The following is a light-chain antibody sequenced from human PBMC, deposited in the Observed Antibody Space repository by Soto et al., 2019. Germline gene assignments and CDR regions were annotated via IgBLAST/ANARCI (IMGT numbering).Light chain of an antibody. V-gene: IGLV2-8*01. CDR3: SSYAGSSNV. J-gene: IGLJ1*01. Sequence: ALTQPPSASGSPGQSAAISCTGTSSDVGGYNYVSWYQQHPGKAPKLMIYEVNKRPSGVPDRFSGSKSGNTASLTVSGLQAEDEADYYCSSYAGSSNVFGTGTKVTVL. CDR1: SSDVGGYNY. CDR2: EVN.